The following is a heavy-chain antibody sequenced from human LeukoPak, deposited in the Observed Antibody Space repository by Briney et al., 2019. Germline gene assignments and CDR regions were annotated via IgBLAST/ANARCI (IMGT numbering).Heavy chain of an antibody. CDR3: ARLPPSSDSGYETGEFDT. D-gene: IGHD5-12*01. J-gene: IGHJ5*02. V-gene: IGHV4-34*01. Sequence: SETLSLTCAVYGGSFSGSYWSWIRQPPGKGLEWIGEINHSGSTNYNPSLKSRVTISVDTSKNQFSLKLSSVTAADTAVYYCARLPPSSDSGYETGEFDTWGQGTLVTVSS. CDR2: INHSGST. CDR1: GGSFSGSY.